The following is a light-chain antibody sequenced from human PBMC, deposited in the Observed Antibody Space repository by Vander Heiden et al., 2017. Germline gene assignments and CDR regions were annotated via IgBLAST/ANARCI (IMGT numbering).Light chain of an antibody. CDR1: RLGDKY. CDR3: QAWDNNIMM. CDR2: QDN. J-gene: IGLJ3*02. V-gene: IGLV3-1*01. Sequence: SYELTQPPSVSVYPGQTASITCSGDRLGDKYACWYQQKPGQSPLLVIYQDNKRPSGIPERFSGSTSANTATLTISGTQPMDEADYYCQAWDNNIMMFGGGTKLTVL.